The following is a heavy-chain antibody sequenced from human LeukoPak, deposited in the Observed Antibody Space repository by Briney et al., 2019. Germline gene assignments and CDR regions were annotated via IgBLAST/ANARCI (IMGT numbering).Heavy chain of an antibody. CDR1: GGSLSSYY. V-gene: IGHV4-4*07. Sequence: SDTLSLTCTVSGGSLSSYYWSWIRQPAGKGLEWMGRIYTSGSTNYNPSLTSRVTMSVDTSKNKFSLTLSSVTAADTAVYYCARGPTDRKGGTYYYDSSGSTYYFDYWGQGTLVTVSS. J-gene: IGHJ4*02. CDR3: ARGPTDRKGGTYYYDSSGSTYYFDY. D-gene: IGHD3-22*01. CDR2: IYTSGST.